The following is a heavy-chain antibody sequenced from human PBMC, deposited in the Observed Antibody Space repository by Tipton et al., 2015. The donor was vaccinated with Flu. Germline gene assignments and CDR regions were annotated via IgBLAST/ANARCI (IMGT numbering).Heavy chain of an antibody. CDR3: ARDRSGYSGSYSDY. J-gene: IGHJ4*02. D-gene: IGHD5-12*01. CDR2: IYYSGST. Sequence: GLVKPSETLSLTCTVSGGSISSYYWSWIRQPPGKGLEWIGYIYYSGSTNYNPSLKSRVTISVDTSKNQFSLKLSSVTAADTAVYYCARDRSGYSGSYSDYWGQGTLVTVSS. CDR1: GGSISSYY. V-gene: IGHV4-59*01.